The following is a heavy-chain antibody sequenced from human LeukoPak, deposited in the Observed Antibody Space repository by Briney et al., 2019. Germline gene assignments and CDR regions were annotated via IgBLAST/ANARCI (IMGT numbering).Heavy chain of an antibody. J-gene: IGHJ1*01. CDR2: IYYSGST. Sequence: GSLRLSCAASGFTFSSYAMSWVRQPPGKGLEWIGSIYYSGSTYYNPSLKSRVTISVDTSKSQFSLKLGSVTAADTAVYYCAKGPSSGWYFVYFQHWGQGTLVTVSS. D-gene: IGHD6-19*01. CDR1: GFTFSSYA. CDR3: AKGPSSGWYFVYFQH. V-gene: IGHV4-39*07.